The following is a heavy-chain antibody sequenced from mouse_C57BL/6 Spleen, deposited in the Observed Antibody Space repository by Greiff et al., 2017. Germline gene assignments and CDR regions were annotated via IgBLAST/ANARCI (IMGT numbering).Heavy chain of an antibody. CDR1: GYSITSGYY. J-gene: IGHJ4*01. V-gene: IGHV3-6*01. CDR3: ARDRIYYGNYVDAMDY. D-gene: IGHD2-1*01. CDR2: ISYDGSN. Sequence: VQLQESGPGLVKPSQSLSLTCSVTGYSITSGYYWNWIRQFPGNKLEWMGYISYDGSNNYNPSLKNRISITRDTSKNQFFLKLNSVTTEDTATYYCARDRIYYGNYVDAMDYWGQGTSVTVSS.